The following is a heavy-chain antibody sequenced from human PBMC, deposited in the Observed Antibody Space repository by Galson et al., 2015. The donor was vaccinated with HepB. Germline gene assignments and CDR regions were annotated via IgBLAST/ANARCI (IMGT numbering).Heavy chain of an antibody. J-gene: IGHJ2*01. Sequence: SLRLSCAASGFTFSSYGMHWVRQAPGKGLEWVAFIRYDGSNKYYADSVKGRFTISRDNSKNTLYLQMNSLRAEDTAVYYCAKDRMVVAAHLYWYFDLWGRGTLVTVSS. D-gene: IGHD2-15*01. CDR3: AKDRMVVAAHLYWYFDL. CDR2: IRYDGSNK. V-gene: IGHV3-30*02. CDR1: GFTFSSYG.